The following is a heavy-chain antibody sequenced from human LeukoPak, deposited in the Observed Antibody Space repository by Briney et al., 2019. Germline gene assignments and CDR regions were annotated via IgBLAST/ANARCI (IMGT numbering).Heavy chain of an antibody. CDR2: INPNSGGT. CDR3: ARAPYYYGSGIYYYYMDV. CDR1: GYTFTGYY. D-gene: IGHD3-10*01. V-gene: IGHV1-2*02. J-gene: IGHJ6*03. Sequence: ASVKVSCKASGYTFTGYYMRWVRQAPGQGLEWMGWINPNSGGTNYAQKFQGRVTMTRDTSISTAYMELSSLRSEDTAVYYCARAPYYYGSGIYYYYMDVWGKGTTVTVSS.